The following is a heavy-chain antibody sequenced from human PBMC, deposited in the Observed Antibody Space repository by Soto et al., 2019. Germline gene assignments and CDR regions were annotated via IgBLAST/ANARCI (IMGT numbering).Heavy chain of an antibody. V-gene: IGHV1-3*01. D-gene: IGHD6-19*01. J-gene: IGHJ4*02. CDR2: INCGSGNT. CDR1: GYNFTTYV. CDR3: ARGYTSGCTFDF. Sequence: QVQLVQSGAEVKQPGASASVSCKASGYNFTTYVVHWLRQAPGQGPEWMGWINCGSGNTVYSQKFQGRVTFTRDTSAKTAYMNLNSLSSGDTAVYYCARGYTSGCTFDFWGRGTLVTVSS.